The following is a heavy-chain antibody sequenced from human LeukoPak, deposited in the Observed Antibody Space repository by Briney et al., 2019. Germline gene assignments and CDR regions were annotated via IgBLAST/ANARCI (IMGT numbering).Heavy chain of an antibody. V-gene: IGHV3-23*01. CDR1: GFTFTNHA. CDR2: LSDSGEST. Sequence: GASLRLSCAASGFTFTNHAMAWVRLAPGQGLEWLSTLSDSGESTYYADSVKGRFTIPRDNSRNTMYLQMDSLRADDTGVYFCARTPNRDGYSHIDFWGQGGLVTVSS. CDR3: ARTPNRDGYSHIDF. J-gene: IGHJ4*02. D-gene: IGHD5-24*01.